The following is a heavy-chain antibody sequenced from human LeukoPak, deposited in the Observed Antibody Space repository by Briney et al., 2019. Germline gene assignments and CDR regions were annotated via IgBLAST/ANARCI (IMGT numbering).Heavy chain of an antibody. CDR1: GFTFSSYS. CDR2: IYTVGTT. V-gene: IGHV3-66*01. CDR3: AGYGGSYPYYMDV. D-gene: IGHD1-26*01. Sequence: GGSLRLSCAASGFTFSSYSMNWVRQAPGKGLEWVSVIYTVGTTYYADSVKGRFTISRDTSTNTLYLQLNSLRAEDTATYYCAGYGGSYPYYMDVWGKGTTVTISS. J-gene: IGHJ6*03.